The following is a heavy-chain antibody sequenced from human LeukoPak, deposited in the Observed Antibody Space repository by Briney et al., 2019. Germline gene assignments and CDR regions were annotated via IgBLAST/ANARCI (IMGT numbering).Heavy chain of an antibody. CDR1: GFTFSSYW. J-gene: IGHJ4*02. V-gene: IGHV3-7*01. D-gene: IGHD3-3*01. CDR3: ARVNFWSGYPNFDY. CDR2: IKQDGSEK. Sequence: GGSLRLSCAASGFTFSSYWMSWVRQAPGKGLEWVANIKQDGSEKYYVDSVKGRFTISRDNAKNSLYLQMNSLRAEDTAVYYCARVNFWSGYPNFDYWGQGTLVTVSS.